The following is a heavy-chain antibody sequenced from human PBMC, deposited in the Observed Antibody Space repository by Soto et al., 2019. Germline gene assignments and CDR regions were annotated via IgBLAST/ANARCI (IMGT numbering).Heavy chain of an antibody. CDR1: GGSISSSSYY. CDR3: ARLIDGSSRTSMSWYFDL. Sequence: SETLSLTCTVSGGSISSSSYYWGWIRQPPGKGLEWIGSIYYSGSTYYNPSLKSRVTISVDTSKNQFSLKLSSVTAADTAVYYCARLIDGSSRTSMSWYFDLWGRGTLVTVSS. J-gene: IGHJ2*01. D-gene: IGHD6-13*01. CDR2: IYYSGST. V-gene: IGHV4-39*01.